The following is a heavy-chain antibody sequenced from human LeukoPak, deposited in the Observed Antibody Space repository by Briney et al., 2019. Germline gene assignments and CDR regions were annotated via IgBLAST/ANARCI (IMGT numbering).Heavy chain of an antibody. CDR3: ASSMATYGDFDY. J-gene: IGHJ4*02. Sequence: SETLSLTCTVSGYSISSGYYWGWIRQPPGKGLEWIGSIYHSGSTYYNPSLKSRVTISVDTSKNQFSLKLSSVTAADTAVYYCASSMATYGDFDYWGQGTLVTVSS. CDR1: GYSISSGYY. V-gene: IGHV4-38-2*02. CDR2: IYHSGST. D-gene: IGHD5-24*01.